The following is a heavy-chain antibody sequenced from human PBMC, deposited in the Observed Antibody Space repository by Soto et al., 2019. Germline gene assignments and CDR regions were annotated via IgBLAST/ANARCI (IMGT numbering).Heavy chain of an antibody. Sequence: EVQLLESGGGLVQPGGSLRLSCAASGFTFSNYAMSWVRQAPGEGLEWVSANSGSGDSTYYADSVKGRFTISRDNTKNTRYLQMNSLRAEDTAVYYCAKCSGYDYRNRFDPWGQGTLVTVSS. CDR2: NSGSGDST. V-gene: IGHV3-23*01. D-gene: IGHD5-12*01. J-gene: IGHJ5*02. CDR3: AKCSGYDYRNRFDP. CDR1: GFTFSNYA.